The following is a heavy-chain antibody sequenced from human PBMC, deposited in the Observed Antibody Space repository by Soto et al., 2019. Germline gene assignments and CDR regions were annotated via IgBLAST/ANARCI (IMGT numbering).Heavy chain of an antibody. CDR3: AGGPYTMVRGVIRPTYDYYGMDV. D-gene: IGHD3-10*01. CDR1: GGSFNGYY. Sequence: SETLSLTCAVYGGSFNGYYWNWIRQPPGKGLEWIGEINHSGSTNYNPSLKSRVTISVDTSKNQFSLKLSSVTAADTAVYYCAGGPYTMVRGVIRPTYDYYGMDVWGQGTTVT. J-gene: IGHJ6*02. CDR2: INHSGST. V-gene: IGHV4-34*01.